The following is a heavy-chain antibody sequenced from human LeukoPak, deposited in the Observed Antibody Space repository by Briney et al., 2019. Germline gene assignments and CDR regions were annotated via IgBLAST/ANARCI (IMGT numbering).Heavy chain of an antibody. V-gene: IGHV3-53*04. Sequence: PGGSLRLSCAASGFTDSSNYMSWVRQAPGKGLEWVSVIYSGGSTYYADSVKGRFTISRHNSKNTLYLQMNSLRAEDTAVYYCARGRVITTKDYYYGMDVWGQGTTVTVSS. CDR3: ARGRVITTKDYYYGMDV. J-gene: IGHJ6*02. D-gene: IGHD3-22*01. CDR2: IYSGGST. CDR1: GFTDSSNY.